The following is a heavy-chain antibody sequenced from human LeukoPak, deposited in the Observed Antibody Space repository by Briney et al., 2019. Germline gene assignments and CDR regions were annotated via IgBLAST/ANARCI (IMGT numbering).Heavy chain of an antibody. D-gene: IGHD2-2*02. Sequence: ASVKVPCKASGYTFTSYGISWVRQAPGQGLEWMGWISAYNGNTNYAQKLQGRVTMTTDTSTSTAYMELRSLRSDDTAVYYCARHRVVPAAINGFDPWGQGTLVTVSS. CDR3: ARHRVVPAAINGFDP. V-gene: IGHV1-18*01. J-gene: IGHJ5*02. CDR1: GYTFTSYG. CDR2: ISAYNGNT.